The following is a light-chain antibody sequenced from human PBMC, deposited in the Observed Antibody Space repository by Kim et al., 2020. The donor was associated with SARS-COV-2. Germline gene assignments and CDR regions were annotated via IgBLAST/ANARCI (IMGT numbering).Light chain of an antibody. CDR3: CSHTSSSTWV. Sequence: QSALTQPASVSGSPGQSITISCTGTSNDVGAYTYVSWYQQLPGKAPKVIIFDVSDRPSGVSSRFSGSKSVNTASLTISGLQPEDEADYYCCSHTSSSTWVFGGGTQLTVL. V-gene: IGLV2-14*01. CDR2: DVS. J-gene: IGLJ3*02. CDR1: SNDVGAYTY.